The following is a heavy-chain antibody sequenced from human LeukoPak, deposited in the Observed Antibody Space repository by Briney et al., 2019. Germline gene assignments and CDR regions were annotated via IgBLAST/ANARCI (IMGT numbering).Heavy chain of an antibody. CDR2: MNPNSGNT. V-gene: IGHV1-8*01. Sequence: ASVKVSCKASGYTFTSYDINWVRQATGQGLEWMGWMNPNSGNTGCAQKFQGRVTMTRNTSISTAYMELSSLRSEDTAVYYCARGRKTPYGYNYWGQGTLVTVSS. D-gene: IGHD5-24*01. J-gene: IGHJ4*02. CDR3: ARGRKTPYGYNY. CDR1: GYTFTSYD.